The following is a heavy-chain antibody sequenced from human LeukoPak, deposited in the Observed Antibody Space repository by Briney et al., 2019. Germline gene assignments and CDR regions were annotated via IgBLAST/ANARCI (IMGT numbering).Heavy chain of an antibody. V-gene: IGHV3-21*01. CDR2: ISSSSSFL. CDR3: ASTLSPTKYCSGGSCYSGRDY. J-gene: IGHJ4*02. Sequence: PGGSLRLSCAASGFTFSSYSMTSVRQAPGKGLEWVSSISSSSSFLYYADSVKGRFTISIDNAKNSLYLQMNSLRAEDTAVYYCASTLSPTKYCSGGSCYSGRDYWGQGTLVTVSS. D-gene: IGHD2-15*01. CDR1: GFTFSSYS.